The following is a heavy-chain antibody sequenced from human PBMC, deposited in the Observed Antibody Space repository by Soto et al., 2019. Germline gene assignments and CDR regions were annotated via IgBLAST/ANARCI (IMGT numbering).Heavy chain of an antibody. CDR2: ISSSSSYV. Sequence: GGSLRLACAASGFTFSSYSMNWVRQAPGKGLEWVSSISSSSSYVYYADSVKGRFTISRDNAKNSLYLQMNSLRAEDTAVYYCARHPYSSSSDYNWFDPWGQGTLVTVSS. CDR3: ARHPYSSSSDYNWFDP. D-gene: IGHD6-6*01. J-gene: IGHJ5*02. V-gene: IGHV3-21*06. CDR1: GFTFSSYS.